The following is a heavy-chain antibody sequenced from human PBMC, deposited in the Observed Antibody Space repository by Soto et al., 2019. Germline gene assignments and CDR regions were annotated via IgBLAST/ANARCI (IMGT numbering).Heavy chain of an antibody. D-gene: IGHD3-10*01. V-gene: IGHV1-2*04. CDR2: INPNSGGT. J-gene: IGHJ5*02. Sequence: ALVKVSCKASGYTFTGYYMHWVRQAPGQGLEWMGWINPNSGGTNYAQKFQGWVTMTRDTSISTAYMELSRLRSDDTAVYYCARDSYGSVPGGNWFDPWGQGTLVTVSS. CDR1: GYTFTGYY. CDR3: ARDSYGSVPGGNWFDP.